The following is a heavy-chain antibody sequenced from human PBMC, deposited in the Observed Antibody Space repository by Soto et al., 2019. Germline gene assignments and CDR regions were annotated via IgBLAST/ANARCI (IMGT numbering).Heavy chain of an antibody. CDR2: ISDSSSTI. J-gene: IGHJ4*02. CDR3: ARDHYPYYDDGSGYHFDY. Sequence: EVQLVESGGGLVQPGGSLRLSYAASGFTFSTYNMNCVRQAPGKGLEWVSYISDSSSTIHYADSVKGRFTISRDNDQNSLYLQMNSMRAEDTAVYYRARDHYPYYDDGSGYHFDYWGQGALGTVSS. CDR1: GFTFSTYN. V-gene: IGHV3-48*01. D-gene: IGHD3-22*01.